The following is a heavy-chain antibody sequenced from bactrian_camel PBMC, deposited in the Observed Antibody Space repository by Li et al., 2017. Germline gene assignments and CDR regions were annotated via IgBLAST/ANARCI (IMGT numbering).Heavy chain of an antibody. D-gene: IGHD2*01. J-gene: IGHJ4*01. V-gene: IGHV3-2*01. CDR2: IVSDGTNT. Sequence: HVQLVESGGGLVQPGGSLRLSCAAFGFTFSLYYMSWVRQAPGKGLEWVSTIVSDGTNTYYPDSVKGRFTISRDNARNTIDLQMNSLAIEDTAMYYCLVGFDYWGQGTQVTVS. CDR3: LVGFDY. CDR1: GFTFSLYY.